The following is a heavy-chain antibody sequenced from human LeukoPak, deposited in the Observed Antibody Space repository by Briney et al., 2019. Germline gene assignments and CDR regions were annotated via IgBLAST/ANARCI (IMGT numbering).Heavy chain of an antibody. J-gene: IGHJ3*02. CDR2: IYYSGST. V-gene: IGHV4-59*01. D-gene: IGHD3-22*01. CDR1: GGSISSYY. Sequence: ASETLSLTCTVSGGSISSYYWSWIRQPPGKGLEWIGYIYYSGSTNYNPSLKSRVTISVDTSKNQFSLKLSSVTAAVTCASYYPSLYYYDSSGYLSAFDIWGQGTIVTVSS. CDR3: PSLYYYDSSGYLSAFDI.